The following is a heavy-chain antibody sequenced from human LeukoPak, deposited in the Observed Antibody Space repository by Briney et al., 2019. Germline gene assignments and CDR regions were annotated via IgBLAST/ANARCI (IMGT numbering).Heavy chain of an antibody. J-gene: IGHJ4*02. D-gene: IGHD5-24*01. V-gene: IGHV3-7*01. Sequence: GGSLTLSCAASGFTLSSYSMGWVRQAPGKGLECVATIGLDGAQKDFVDSVKGRFTLSRDNAKNSLFLEMNRLRVEDTAVYYCARWRGLQSEFDCWGQGTLVTVSS. CDR1: GFTLSSYS. CDR2: IGLDGAQK. CDR3: ARWRGLQSEFDC.